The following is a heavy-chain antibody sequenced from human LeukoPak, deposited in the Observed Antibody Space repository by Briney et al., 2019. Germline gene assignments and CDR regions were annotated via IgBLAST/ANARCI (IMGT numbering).Heavy chain of an antibody. D-gene: IGHD6-19*01. CDR1: GFTFNNYY. J-gene: IGHJ4*02. CDR2: IYSGGST. CDR3: AGGVAPYSSGWFDY. Sequence: GGSLRLSCAASGFTFNNYYMNWVRQAPGKGLEWVSVIYSGGSTYYADSVKGRFTISRDNSKNTLYLQMNGLRAEDTAVYYCAGGVAPYSSGWFDYWGQGTPVTVSS. V-gene: IGHV3-53*01.